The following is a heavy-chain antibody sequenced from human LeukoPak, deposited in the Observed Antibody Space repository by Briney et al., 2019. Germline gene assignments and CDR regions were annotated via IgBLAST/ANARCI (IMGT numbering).Heavy chain of an antibody. J-gene: IGHJ3*02. CDR3: ARDGPYCSSTSCYGLDAFDI. CDR1: GFTFSSYS. D-gene: IGHD2-2*01. Sequence: GGSLRLSCAASGFTFSSYSMNWVRQAPGKGLEWVSYISSSSTTIYYADSVKGRFTISRDNAKNSLYLQMNSLRAEDTDVYYCARDGPYCSSTSCYGLDAFDIWGQGTMVTVSS. CDR2: ISSSSTTI. V-gene: IGHV3-48*01.